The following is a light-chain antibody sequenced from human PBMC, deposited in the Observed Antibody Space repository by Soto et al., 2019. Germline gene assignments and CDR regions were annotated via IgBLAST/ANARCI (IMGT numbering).Light chain of an antibody. CDR2: EVV. CDR3: KSYAGSNTYV. Sequence: QSVLTQPPFASGSPGQSVTISCTGTKGDIGVYDFVSWYQHHPGKAPRLIIYEVVQRPSGVPDRFSGSKSGNTASLTVSGLQAADEADYFCKSYAGSNTYVFGSGTKVTVL. V-gene: IGLV2-8*01. CDR1: KGDIGVYDF. J-gene: IGLJ1*01.